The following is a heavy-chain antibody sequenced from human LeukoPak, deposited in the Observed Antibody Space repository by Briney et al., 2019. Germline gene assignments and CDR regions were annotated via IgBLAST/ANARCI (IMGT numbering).Heavy chain of an antibody. CDR1: GYTFTGYY. CDR2: ISAYNGNT. J-gene: IGHJ5*02. D-gene: IGHD3-9*01. V-gene: IGHV1-18*04. CDR3: ARADILTSPFDP. Sequence: GASVKVSCKASGYTFTGYYMHWVRQAPGQGLEWVGWISAYNGNTNYAQKLQGRVTMTTDTSTSTAYMELRSLRSDDTAVYYCARADILTSPFDPWGRGTLVTVSS.